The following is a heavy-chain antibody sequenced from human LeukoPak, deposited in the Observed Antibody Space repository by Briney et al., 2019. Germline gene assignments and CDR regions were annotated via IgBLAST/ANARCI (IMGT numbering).Heavy chain of an antibody. D-gene: IGHD3-10*01. J-gene: IGHJ2*01. CDR2: IYPDDSDT. Sequence: GESLKISCQASGYTFTSYWIGWVRQMPGKGLECMGIIYPDDSDTTYSPSFQGQVTISADKSFSTAYLQWSSLKASDTASYYCARLGGDTFYFGSASYPNWYFDLWSRGTLVTVSS. V-gene: IGHV5-51*01. CDR3: ARLGGDTFYFGSASYPNWYFDL. CDR1: GYTFTSYW.